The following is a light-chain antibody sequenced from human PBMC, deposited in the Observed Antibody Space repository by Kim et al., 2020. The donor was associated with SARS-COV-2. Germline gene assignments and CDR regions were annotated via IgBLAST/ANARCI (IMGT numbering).Light chain of an antibody. J-gene: IGKJ1*01. CDR1: QSGTSNY. CDR3: QQYGTSKT. Sequence: PGQRATLYCRASQSGTSNYLAWYQQRPGQAPRLLIYGASSRATGIPDRFSDSGSGTDFTLTISRLEPEDFAVYYCQQYGTSKTFGRGTKVDIK. CDR2: GAS. V-gene: IGKV3-20*01.